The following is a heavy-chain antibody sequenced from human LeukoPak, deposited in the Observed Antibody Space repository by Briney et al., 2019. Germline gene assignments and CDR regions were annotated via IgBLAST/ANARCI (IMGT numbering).Heavy chain of an antibody. CDR1: GFTFSRYW. D-gene: IGHD3-22*01. CDR3: GRDYDNSGYSVRFDY. CDR2: IKQDGSET. Sequence: GGSLRLSCAASGFTFSRYWMTWVRQAPGKGLEWVANIKQDGSETYYVDSVKGRFAISRDNAKRTLYLQLNSLRAEDTAVYYCGRDYDNSGYSVRFDYWGQGTLVTVSS. J-gene: IGHJ4*02. V-gene: IGHV3-7*04.